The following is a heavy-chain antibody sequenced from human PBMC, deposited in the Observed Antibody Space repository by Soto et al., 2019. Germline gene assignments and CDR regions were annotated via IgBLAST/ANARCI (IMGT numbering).Heavy chain of an antibody. D-gene: IGHD3-10*01. CDR2: ISSRGSTI. CDR3: GAYGSGSYFDY. J-gene: IGHJ4*02. Sequence: QVQLVESGGGLVKPGGSLRLSCAASGFIFSDYYMIWIRQAPGKGLEWVSYISSRGSTIYYADSVKGRFTISRDNAKNSPYLQMNSLRAEDTAVYYCGAYGSGSYFDYWGQGTLVTVSS. V-gene: IGHV3-11*01. CDR1: GFIFSDYY.